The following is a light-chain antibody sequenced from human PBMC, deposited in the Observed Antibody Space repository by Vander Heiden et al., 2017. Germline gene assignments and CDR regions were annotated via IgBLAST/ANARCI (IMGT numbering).Light chain of an antibody. J-gene: IGKJ2*01. CDR1: QSISSY. Sequence: DIQMTQSPSSLSASVGDRVTITCRASQSISSYLNWYQQKPGKAPKLLIYAASSLQHGVPSRRSSSRSAAAFTRIISSMQPDDDSTTYCRQSCETTPYTFGQGTKLEIK. CDR2: AAS. CDR3: RQSCETTPYT. V-gene: IGKV1-39*01.